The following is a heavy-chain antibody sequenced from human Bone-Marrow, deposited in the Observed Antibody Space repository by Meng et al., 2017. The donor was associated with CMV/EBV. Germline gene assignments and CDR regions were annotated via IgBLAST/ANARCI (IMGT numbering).Heavy chain of an antibody. V-gene: IGHV1-2*02. CDR1: GYTFTGYY. J-gene: IGHJ6*02. CDR3: ARDRSAVVNYYYYGMDV. Sequence: ASVKGSCKASGYTFTGYYMHWVRQAPGQGLEWMGWINPNSGGTNYAQKFQGRVTMTRDTSISTAYMELSRLRSDDTAVYYCARDRSAVVNYYYYGMDVWGQGTTVTVSS. D-gene: IGHD6-13*01. CDR2: INPNSGGT.